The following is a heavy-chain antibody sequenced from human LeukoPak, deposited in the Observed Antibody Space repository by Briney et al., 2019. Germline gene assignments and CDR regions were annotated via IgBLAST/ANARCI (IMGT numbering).Heavy chain of an antibody. Sequence: GGSLRLSCAASGFTFSSYAMSWVRQAPGKGLEWVSVIYSGGSTYYADSVKGRFTISRDNSKNTLYLQMNSLRAEDTAVYYCARTLFDHDYWGQGTLVTVSS. CDR3: ARTLFDHDY. CDR2: IYSGGST. CDR1: GFTFSSYA. J-gene: IGHJ4*02. V-gene: IGHV3-53*01.